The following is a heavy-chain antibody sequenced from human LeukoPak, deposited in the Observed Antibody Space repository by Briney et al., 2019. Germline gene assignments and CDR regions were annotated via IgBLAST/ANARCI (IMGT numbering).Heavy chain of an antibody. CDR1: GFTFSSYS. J-gene: IGHJ3*02. CDR3: AKEGNFNVDTAMGRAFDI. Sequence: GGSLRLSCAASGFTFSSYSMNWVRQAPGKGLEWVSSISSSSSYIYYADSVKGRFTISRDNSKNTLYLQMNSLRAEDTAVYYCAKEGNFNVDTAMGRAFDIWGQGTMVTVSS. D-gene: IGHD5-18*01. V-gene: IGHV3-21*04. CDR2: ISSSSSYI.